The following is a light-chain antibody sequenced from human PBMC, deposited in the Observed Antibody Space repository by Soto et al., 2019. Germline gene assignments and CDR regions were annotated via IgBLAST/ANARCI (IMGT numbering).Light chain of an antibody. J-gene: IGKJ3*01. CDR3: QQASGLPFP. Sequence: QMTQSPSSVSASVGDRVTITCRASHSINNWLAWYQQKPGKAPNLLIYAASTLQSGVPSRFSGSGSGTDFTLTISSLQPDDFATYYCQQASGLPFPFGPGTKVDIK. CDR2: AAS. V-gene: IGKV1-12*01. CDR1: HSINNW.